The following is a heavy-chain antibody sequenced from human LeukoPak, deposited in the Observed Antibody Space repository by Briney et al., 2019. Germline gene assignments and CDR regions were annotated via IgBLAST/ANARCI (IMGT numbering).Heavy chain of an antibody. CDR1: GFTFSDYS. CDR2: IGIDSGNT. Sequence: GGSLRLSCAASGFTFSDYSMNWLRQAPGKGLEWISYIGIDSGNTNYADSVKGRFTISGDKAKNSLYLQMNSLRVEDTAVYYCARDYKYAFDNWGQGTLVTVSS. D-gene: IGHD5-24*01. J-gene: IGHJ4*02. V-gene: IGHV3-48*01. CDR3: ARDYKYAFDN.